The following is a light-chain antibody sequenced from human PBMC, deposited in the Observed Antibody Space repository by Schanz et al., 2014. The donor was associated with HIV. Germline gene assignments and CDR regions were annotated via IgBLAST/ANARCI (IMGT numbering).Light chain of an antibody. CDR2: AAS. CDR1: QSISSY. CDR3: QRYNTAPWT. Sequence: DIQMTQSPSSLSASVGDRVTITCRASQSISSYLNWYQQKPGKAPKLLIYAASTLHSGVPLRFSGSGSGTDFTLTINGLQPEDFATYYCQRYNTAPWTFGQGTKVEV. J-gene: IGKJ1*01. V-gene: IGKV1-39*01.